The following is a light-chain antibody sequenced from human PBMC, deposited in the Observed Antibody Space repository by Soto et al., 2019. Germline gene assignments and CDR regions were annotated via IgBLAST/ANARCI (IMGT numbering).Light chain of an antibody. Sequence: QSALTQPRSMSGSPGQSVTISCTGTSSNVGGYNYVSWYQQYPGKAPQVMIYDVNKRPSKVPDRFSGSKSGNTASLTISGLQAEDEADYHCCSYAGNSTWVFGGGTQLTVL. CDR3: CSYAGNSTWV. J-gene: IGLJ2*01. V-gene: IGLV2-11*01. CDR2: DVN. CDR1: SSNVGGYNY.